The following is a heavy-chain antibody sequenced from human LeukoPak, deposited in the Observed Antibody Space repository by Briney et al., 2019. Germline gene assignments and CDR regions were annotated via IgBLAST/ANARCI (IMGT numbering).Heavy chain of an antibody. CDR3: AGRKGPNQSKYRNRGRYDMDV. CDR2: INVYNGNT. CDR1: GYTFTTYG. V-gene: IGHV1-18*01. D-gene: IGHD2/OR15-2a*01. Sequence: ASVRLSFKASGYTFTTYGVTWGRQPPGQGLEWMGWINVYNGNTTSAKKPQSRVTMTTDTSTRTAYIELRSLRSEDTAVYYGAGRKGPNQSKYRNRGRYDMDVWGEGTTVTVSS. J-gene: IGHJ6*03.